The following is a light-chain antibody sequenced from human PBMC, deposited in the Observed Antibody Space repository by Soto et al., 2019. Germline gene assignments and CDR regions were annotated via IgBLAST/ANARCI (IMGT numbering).Light chain of an antibody. CDR2: GAS. CDR1: QSINSRY. J-gene: IGKJ3*01. Sequence: EILLTQSPCTLSLSPGERATLSCRASQSINSRYLAWYQQKPGQAPRLLIYGASSRATGIPDRFSGSGSGTDFTLTISRLEPEDFAVYYCQQFGSSPGFTFGPGTKVDIK. CDR3: QQFGSSPGFT. V-gene: IGKV3-20*01.